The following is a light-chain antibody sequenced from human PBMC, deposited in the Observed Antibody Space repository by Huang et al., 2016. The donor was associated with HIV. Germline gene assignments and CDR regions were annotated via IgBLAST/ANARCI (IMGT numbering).Light chain of an antibody. Sequence: DVVMTQSPLFLPVTLGQPASISCRSSQSLVHSDGNTYLTWFQHSPGQYPRRLMYKVSNRDSGVPDRFSGSGSGTDFTLKISRVEAVDLGVYYCMQGTHWPPYTFGQGTKLEIK. CDR2: KVS. V-gene: IGKV2-30*02. J-gene: IGKJ2*01. CDR3: MQGTHWPPYT. CDR1: QSLVHSDGNTY.